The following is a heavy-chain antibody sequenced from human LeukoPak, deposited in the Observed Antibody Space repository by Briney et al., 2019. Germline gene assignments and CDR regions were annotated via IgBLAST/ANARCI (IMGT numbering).Heavy chain of an antibody. CDR3: ARHTISDY. V-gene: IGHV5-10-1*01. CDR2: IDPSDSYT. J-gene: IGHJ4*02. D-gene: IGHD3-10*01. Sequence: GESLKISCKGSGYSFSSYWINWVRQMPGKGLEWMGRIDPSDSYTNYNPSFQGHVTISAAKSISTAYLQWSSLMASDTAMYYCARHTISDYWGQGTQVTVSS. CDR1: GYSFSSYW.